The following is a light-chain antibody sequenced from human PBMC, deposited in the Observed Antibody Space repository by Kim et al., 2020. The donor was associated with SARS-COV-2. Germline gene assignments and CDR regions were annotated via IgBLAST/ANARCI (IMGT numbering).Light chain of an antibody. CDR3: AAWDDSLNGWV. CDR2: YDD. Sequence: RQRVTISCSGSSSKLGNNAVNWYQQLPGKAPKLLIYYDDLLPSGVSDRFSGSKAGTSASLAISGLQSEDEADYYCAAWDDSLNGWVFGGGTKLTVL. CDR1: SSKLGNNA. V-gene: IGLV1-36*01. J-gene: IGLJ3*02.